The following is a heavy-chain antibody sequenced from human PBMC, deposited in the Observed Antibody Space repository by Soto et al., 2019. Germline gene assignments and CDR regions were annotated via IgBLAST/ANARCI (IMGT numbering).Heavy chain of an antibody. CDR2: INHTGGT. V-gene: IGHV4-34*01. CDR3: ATRITVFGLLIPPFDP. Sequence: PXGTLSLTCAVYGGSVNGYYWNWIRQPPGKGLEWIGEINHTGGTHYNPSLKSRVTMSVDTSKNQFSLRLSSVTAADTAIYCCATRITVFGLLIPPFDPWGQGTQVTVSS. J-gene: IGHJ5*02. D-gene: IGHD3-3*01. CDR1: GGSVNGYY.